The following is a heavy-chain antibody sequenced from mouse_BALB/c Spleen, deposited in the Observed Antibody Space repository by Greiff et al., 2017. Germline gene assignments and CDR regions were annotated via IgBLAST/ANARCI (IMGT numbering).Heavy chain of an antibody. V-gene: IGHV3-1*02. CDR3: ARRQIGLRRDFDD. J-gene: IGHJ2*01. CDR1: GYSITSCYS. Sequence: EVKLMESGPDLVKPSQSLSLTCTVTGYSITSCYSWHWIRQVPGNKLEWMGYIHYSGSTNYNPSLKSRLSITRDTSKNQFFLQLNSVTTADTATYYCARRQIGLRRDFDDWGQGTTLTVSS. CDR2: IHYSGST. D-gene: IGHD3-2*01.